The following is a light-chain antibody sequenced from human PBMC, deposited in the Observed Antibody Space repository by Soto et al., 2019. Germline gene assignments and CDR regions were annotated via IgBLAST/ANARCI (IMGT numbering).Light chain of an antibody. J-gene: IGKJ2*01. V-gene: IGKV3D-20*01. Sequence: PGERATLSCGASQSVRSSYLAWYQQKPGLAPRLLIYDASSRATGIPDRFSGSGSGTDFTLTISRLEPEDFAVDYCQQYGSSPPYTFGQGTKLEIK. CDR2: DAS. CDR3: QQYGSSPPYT. CDR1: QSVRSSY.